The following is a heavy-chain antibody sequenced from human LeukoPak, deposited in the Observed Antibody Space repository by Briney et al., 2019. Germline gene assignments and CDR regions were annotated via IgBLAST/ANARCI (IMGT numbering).Heavy chain of an antibody. V-gene: IGHV4-61*02. CDR1: GGSISSGSYY. CDR3: ARDSFATGNFYGDY. D-gene: IGHD1-26*01. CDR2: IYTSGDT. Sequence: SETLSLTCTVSGGSISSGSYYWHWIRQPAGKRLEWIGRIYTSGDTHYNPSLKSRVTISVDTSKNQFSLKLSSVTAADTAVYYCARDSFATGNFYGDYWGQGTLVTVSS. J-gene: IGHJ4*02.